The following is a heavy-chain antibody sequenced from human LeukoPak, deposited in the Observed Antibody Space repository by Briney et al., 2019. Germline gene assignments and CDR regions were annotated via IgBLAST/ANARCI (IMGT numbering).Heavy chain of an antibody. D-gene: IGHD6-6*01. V-gene: IGHV5-51*01. J-gene: IGHJ4*02. CDR2: IYPGDSDT. CDR1: GYNFINYW. Sequence: GESLKISCKGSGYNFINYWVGWVRQMPGKGLEWMGIIYPGDSDTRYSPSFQGQVTISADKSISTAYLQWSSLKASDTAMYYCARPSRPSIAAPFDYWGQGTLVTVSS. CDR3: ARPSRPSIAAPFDY.